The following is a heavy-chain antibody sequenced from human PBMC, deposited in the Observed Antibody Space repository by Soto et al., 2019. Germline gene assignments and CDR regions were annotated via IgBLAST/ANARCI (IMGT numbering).Heavy chain of an antibody. CDR2: ISGSGGST. Sequence: GGSLRLSCAASGFTFSSYAMSWVRPAPGKGLEWVSAISGSGGSTYYADSVKGRFTISRDNSKNTLYLQMNSLRAEDTAVYYCARLRELMYSSSAFDYWGQGTLVTVSS. J-gene: IGHJ4*02. D-gene: IGHD6-13*01. V-gene: IGHV3-23*01. CDR3: ARLRELMYSSSAFDY. CDR1: GFTFSSYA.